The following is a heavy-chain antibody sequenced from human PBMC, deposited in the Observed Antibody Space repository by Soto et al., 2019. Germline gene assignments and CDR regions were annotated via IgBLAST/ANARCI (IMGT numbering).Heavy chain of an antibody. CDR1: GGTFSSYT. Sequence: QVQLVQSGAEVKKPGSSVKVSCKASGGTFSSYTISWVRQAPGQGLEWMGRIIPILGIANYAQKFQGRVTITADKSTITSYMELSSLRSADTAVYYCAREEYYYGSGAVFDYWGQGTLVTVSS. CDR2: IIPILGIA. D-gene: IGHD3-10*01. V-gene: IGHV1-69*08. J-gene: IGHJ4*02. CDR3: AREEYYYGSGAVFDY.